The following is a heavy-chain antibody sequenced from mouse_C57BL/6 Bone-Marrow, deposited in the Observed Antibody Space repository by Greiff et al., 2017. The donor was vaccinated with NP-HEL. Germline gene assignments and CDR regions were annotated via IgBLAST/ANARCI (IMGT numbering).Heavy chain of an antibody. CDR3: ARDDGGYFDY. CDR1: GYTFTSYW. Sequence: QVHVKQPGAELVKPGASVKLSCKASGYTFTSYWMQWVKQRPGQGLEWIGEIDPSDSYTNYNQKFKGKATLTVDTSSSTAYMQLSSLTSEDSAVYYCARDDGGYFDYWGQGTTLTVSS. D-gene: IGHD2-3*01. J-gene: IGHJ2*01. V-gene: IGHV1-50*01. CDR2: IDPSDSYT.